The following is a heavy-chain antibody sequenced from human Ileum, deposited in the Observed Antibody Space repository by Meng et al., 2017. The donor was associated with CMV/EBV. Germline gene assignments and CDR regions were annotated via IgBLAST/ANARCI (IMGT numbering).Heavy chain of an antibody. D-gene: IGHD2-15*01. CDR2: IYYDGST. Sequence: YYWGWIRQSPGKGLEWIGLIYYDGSTFYSPSLESRVTISLDTSRTHFSLRLTSVTAADTAVYYCARLKLGNCSGMTCNYSSGAYFDLWGQGTLVTVSS. CDR1: YY. J-gene: IGHJ4*02. V-gene: IGHV4-39*07. CDR3: ARLKLGNCSGMTCNYSSGAYFDL.